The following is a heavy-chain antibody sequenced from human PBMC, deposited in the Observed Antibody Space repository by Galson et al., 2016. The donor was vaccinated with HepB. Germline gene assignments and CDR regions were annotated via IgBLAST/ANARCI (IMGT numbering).Heavy chain of an antibody. CDR1: GFTFVHAW. CDR3: TTVPTRADV. CDR2: IKSQGDGGKA. J-gene: IGHJ6*02. V-gene: IGHV3-15*01. Sequence: SLRLSCAASGFTFVHAWLSWFRQAPGKGLEWLARIKSQGDGGKADHAAPVDGRFIISRDQSRALLFLQINGLKTEDTGVYFCTTVPTRADVWGQGTPVTVSS.